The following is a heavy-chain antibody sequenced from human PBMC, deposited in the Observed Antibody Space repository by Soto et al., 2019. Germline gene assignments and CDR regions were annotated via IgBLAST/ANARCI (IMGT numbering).Heavy chain of an antibody. CDR1: GASISSGDYF. D-gene: IGHD5-12*01. Sequence: PSETLSLTCTVSGASISSGDYFWSWIRQSPGKGLEWIGYIYDSGSSYYNPSLKSRVTMSVDTSKNQFSLKPRSVTAADTAVYYCAREKGYISGPKNFDYWGQGTLVTVSS. J-gene: IGHJ4*02. CDR3: AREKGYISGPKNFDY. CDR2: IYDSGSS. V-gene: IGHV4-30-4*01.